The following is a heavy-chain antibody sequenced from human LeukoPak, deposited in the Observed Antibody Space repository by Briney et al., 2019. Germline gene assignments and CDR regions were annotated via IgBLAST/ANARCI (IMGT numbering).Heavy chain of an antibody. CDR3: AKRYDSSGYYSDY. CDR2: ISGSGGST. CDR1: GFTFRSYG. D-gene: IGHD3-22*01. V-gene: IGHV3-23*01. Sequence: GGSLRLSCAASGFTFRSYGMGWVRQAPGKGLEWVSAISGSGGSTYYADSVKGRFTISRDNSKNTLYVQMNSLRAEDTAVYYCAKRYDSSGYYSDYWGQGTLVTVSS. J-gene: IGHJ4*02.